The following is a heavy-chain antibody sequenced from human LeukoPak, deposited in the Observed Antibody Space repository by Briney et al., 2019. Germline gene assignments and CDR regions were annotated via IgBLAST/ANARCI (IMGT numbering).Heavy chain of an antibody. Sequence: QPGGSLRLSCVASGFSFSNYAMSWVRQAPGKGLEWVSTASGSGGSRFYVDSVKGRFTISRDNSKNTLYLQMNSLRAEDTAVYYCAKDKDGRWLQDFDYWGQGTLVTVSS. CDR1: GFSFSNYA. V-gene: IGHV3-23*01. CDR3: AKDKDGRWLQDFDY. D-gene: IGHD5-24*01. CDR2: ASGSGGSR. J-gene: IGHJ4*02.